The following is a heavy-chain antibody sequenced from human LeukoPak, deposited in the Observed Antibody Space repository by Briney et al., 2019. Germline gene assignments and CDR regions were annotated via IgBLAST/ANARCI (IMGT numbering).Heavy chain of an antibody. J-gene: IGHJ3*02. Sequence: GGPLRLPCAASGFTVSSSYMSWVRQAPGKGLEWVSAIYSAGSTYYADSVKGRFSISRDNFKNTLYLEMNSLRAEDTAVYYCARDSLPYCGGDCRDAFDIWGQGTMVTVSS. CDR3: ARDSLPYCGGDCRDAFDI. V-gene: IGHV3-53*01. CDR1: GFTVSSSY. CDR2: IYSAGST. D-gene: IGHD2-21*02.